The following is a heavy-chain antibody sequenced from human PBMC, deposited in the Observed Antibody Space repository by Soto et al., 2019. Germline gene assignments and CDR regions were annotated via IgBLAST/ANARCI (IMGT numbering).Heavy chain of an antibody. V-gene: IGHV3-33*01. D-gene: IGHD5-18*01. CDR1: GFTFKNYG. J-gene: IGHJ4*02. CDR2: FWADGRTT. CDR3: ARDLSYGSLDFDY. Sequence: PGGSLRLSCVASGFTFKNYGMHWVRQAPGKGLEWVADFWADGRTTYYADSVKGRFSISRDNVKNTLYLQMDSLGADDTAVYYCARDLSYGSLDFDYWGRGTLVTVSS.